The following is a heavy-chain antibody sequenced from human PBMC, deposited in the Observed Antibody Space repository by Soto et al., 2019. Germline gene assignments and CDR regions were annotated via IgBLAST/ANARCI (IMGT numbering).Heavy chain of an antibody. J-gene: IGHJ4*02. CDR1: GDSFSSNSAA. V-gene: IGHV6-1*01. CDR2: TYYRSKWYN. Sequence: TLSLTCAISGDSFSSNSAALNWIRQSPSRGLEWLGRTYYRSKWYNDYAVSVKSRVTINPDTSKNQFSLQLNSVTPEDTAVYYCARIVGGTPDYWGQGTLVTVSS. D-gene: IGHD1-26*01. CDR3: ARIVGGTPDY.